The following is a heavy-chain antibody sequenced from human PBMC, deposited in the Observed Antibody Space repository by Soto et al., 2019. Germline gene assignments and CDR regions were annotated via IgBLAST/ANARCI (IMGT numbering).Heavy chain of an antibody. CDR2: IGTSSSYI. CDR1: GFTFSNYN. Sequence: EVQLVESGGGLVKPGGSLRLSCAASGFTFSNYNINWVRQAPGKGLEWVSSIGTSSSYIYYADSVKGRSTISRDNAKNSLYLQMNSLRAEDTAVYYCARVQAVAALYGSDVWGQGTTGTVSS. V-gene: IGHV3-21*01. J-gene: IGHJ6*02. D-gene: IGHD6-19*01. CDR3: ARVQAVAALYGSDV.